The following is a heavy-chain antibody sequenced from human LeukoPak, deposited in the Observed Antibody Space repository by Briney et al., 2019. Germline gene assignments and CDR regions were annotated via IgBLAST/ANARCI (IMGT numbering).Heavy chain of an antibody. CDR1: GGTLNNYA. J-gene: IGHJ4*02. D-gene: IGHD3-16*02. V-gene: IGHV1-69*06. CDR3: ARSLSSRFSGPRRPYYFDY. Sequence: GASVKVSCKASGGTLNNYAITWVRQAPGQGLEWMGGIIPIFGTANYAQKFQGRVTITADKSTSTAYMELSSLRSEDTAVYYCARSLSSRFSGPRRPYYFDYWGQGTLVTVSS. CDR2: IIPIFGTA.